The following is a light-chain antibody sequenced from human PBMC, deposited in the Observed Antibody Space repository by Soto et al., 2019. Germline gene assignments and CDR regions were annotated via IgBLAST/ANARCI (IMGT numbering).Light chain of an antibody. V-gene: IGLV2-11*01. CDR3: CSYAGSYTYYV. J-gene: IGLJ1*01. CDR1: SSDVGGYNY. Sequence: QAVVTQPRSVSGSPGQSVTISCTGTSSDVGGYNYVSWYQQHPGKAPKVMIYDVSKRPSGVPDRFSGSKSGNTASLTISGLQAEDEADYFCCSYAGSYTYYVFGTGTKLTVL. CDR2: DVS.